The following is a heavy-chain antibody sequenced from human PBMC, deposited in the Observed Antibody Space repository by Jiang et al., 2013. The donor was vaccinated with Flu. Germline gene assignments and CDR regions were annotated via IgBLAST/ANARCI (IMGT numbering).Heavy chain of an antibody. Sequence: LLKPSETLSLTCSVFGDSINSNNYYWGWIRQAPGQGLEWVGSIYFSGTTYQNPSLKSRVTMSLDTSKNQFSPKLRSVTAADTAVYFCARNVMTTVTQFFDYVGPGNP. CDR2: IYFSGTT. CDR3: ARNVMTTVTQFFDY. J-gene: IGHJ4*02. V-gene: IGHV4-39*07. D-gene: IGHD4-17*01. CDR1: GDSINSNNYY.